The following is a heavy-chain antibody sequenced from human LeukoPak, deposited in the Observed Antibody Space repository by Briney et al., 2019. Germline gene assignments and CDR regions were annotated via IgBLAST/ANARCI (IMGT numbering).Heavy chain of an antibody. CDR2: IYTSGST. CDR1: GGSISSYY. V-gene: IGHV4-4*07. J-gene: IGHJ3*02. Sequence: KPSETLSLTCTVSGGSISSYYWSWIRQPAGKGLEWIGRIYTSGSTNYNPSLKSRVTMSVDTSKNQFSLKLSSVTAADTAVYYCARDYFDYGDYVGSWAFDIWGQGTMVTVSS. D-gene: IGHD4-17*01. CDR3: ARDYFDYGDYVGSWAFDI.